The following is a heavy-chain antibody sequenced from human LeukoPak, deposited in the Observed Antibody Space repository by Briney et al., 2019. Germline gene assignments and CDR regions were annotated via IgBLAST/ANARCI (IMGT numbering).Heavy chain of an antibody. CDR3: ARHAGNYDSSGYYPTDY. V-gene: IGHV4-39*01. Sequence: NPSETLSLTCTVSGGSISSSSYYWGWIRQPPGKGLEWIGSIYYSGSTYYNPSLKSRVTISVDTSKNQFSLKLSSVTAADTAVYYCARHAGNYDSSGYYPTDYWGQGTLVTVSS. J-gene: IGHJ4*02. CDR1: GGSISSSSYY. D-gene: IGHD3-22*01. CDR2: IYYSGST.